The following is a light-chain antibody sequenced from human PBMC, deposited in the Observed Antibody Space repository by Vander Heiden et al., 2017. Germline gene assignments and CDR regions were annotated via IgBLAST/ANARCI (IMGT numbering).Light chain of an antibody. Sequence: ETVLPQSPRVPPLSPGESATLSCRASQSDSSSYLAWYQQKPGQSPRLLIYGASSRATGVPDRFSGSGSGTDFTLTISRLEPEDFAVYYCQQYGSSPPFTFGPGTKVDIK. J-gene: IGKJ3*01. CDR3: QQYGSSPPFT. V-gene: IGKV3-20*01. CDR1: QSDSSSY. CDR2: GAS.